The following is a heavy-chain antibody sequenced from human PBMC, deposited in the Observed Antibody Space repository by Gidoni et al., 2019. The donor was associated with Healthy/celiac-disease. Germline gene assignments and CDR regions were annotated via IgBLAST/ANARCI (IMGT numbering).Heavy chain of an antibody. V-gene: IGHV4-59*08. D-gene: IGHD3-9*01. J-gene: IGHJ4*02. Sequence: QVQLQESGPGLVKPSETLSLTCTVSGGSISSYYWSWIRQPPGKGLEWIGYIYYSGSTNYNPSLKSRVTISVDTSKNQFSLKLSSVTAADTAVYYCARHVRYFDWLSIDYWGQGTLSPSPQ. CDR1: GGSISSYY. CDR2: IYYSGST. CDR3: ARHVRYFDWLSIDY.